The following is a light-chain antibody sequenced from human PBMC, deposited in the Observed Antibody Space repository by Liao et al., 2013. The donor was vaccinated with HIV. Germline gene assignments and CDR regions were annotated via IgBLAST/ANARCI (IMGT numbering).Light chain of an antibody. CDR3: QAWDSGSAWV. CDR2: KDN. J-gene: IGLJ3*02. Sequence: SYELTQPPSLSLSPGQTARITCSGDALPKQYAYWYQQKSGRAPVLLIYKDNERPSGIPERFSGSNSGNTATLTISGTQAMDEADYYCQAWDSGSAWVFGGGTKLTVL. CDR1: ALPKQY. V-gene: IGLV3-1*01.